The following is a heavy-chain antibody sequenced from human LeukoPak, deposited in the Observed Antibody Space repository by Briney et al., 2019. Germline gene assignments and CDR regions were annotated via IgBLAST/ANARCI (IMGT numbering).Heavy chain of an antibody. V-gene: IGHV4-30-4*01. CDR1: GGSISSGDYY. J-gene: IGHJ5*02. Sequence: KPSETLSLTCTVSGGSISSGDYYWSWIRQPPGKGLEWIGYIYYSGSTYYNPSLKSRVTISVDTSKNQFSLKLSSVTAADTAVYYCARTEKFQLLGRRTFDPWGQGTLVTVSS. CDR2: IYYSGST. D-gene: IGHD6-19*01. CDR3: ARTEKFQLLGRRTFDP.